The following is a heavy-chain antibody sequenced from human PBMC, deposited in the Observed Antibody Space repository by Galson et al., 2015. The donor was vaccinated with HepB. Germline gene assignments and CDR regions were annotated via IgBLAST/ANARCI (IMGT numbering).Heavy chain of an antibody. D-gene: IGHD6-13*01. J-gene: IGHJ6*02. Sequence: SLRHSCAASGLTFSSYGMHWVRQAPGKGLEWVAVIWYDGSNKYYADSVKGRFTISRDNSKNTLYLQMNSLRAEDTTVYYCARDRRSGAAGTRIYYGMDVWGQGTTVTVSS. CDR3: ARDRRSGAAGTRIYYGMDV. CDR1: GLTFSSYG. CDR2: IWYDGSNK. V-gene: IGHV3-33*01.